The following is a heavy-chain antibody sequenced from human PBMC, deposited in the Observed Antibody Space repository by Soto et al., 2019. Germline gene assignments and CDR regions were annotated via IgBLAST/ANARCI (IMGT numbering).Heavy chain of an antibody. J-gene: IGHJ4*02. CDR2: IYYSGST. CDR1: GGSISSYY. Sequence: QVQLQESGPGLVKPSETLSLTCTVSGGSISSYYWSWIRQPPGKGLEWIGYIYYSGSTNYNPSLKSRVTISVDTSKNQFSLKLSSVTAADTAVYCCARHGSQQLTIGYLGQGTLVTVSS. CDR3: ARHGSQQLTIGY. V-gene: IGHV4-59*08. D-gene: IGHD6-13*01.